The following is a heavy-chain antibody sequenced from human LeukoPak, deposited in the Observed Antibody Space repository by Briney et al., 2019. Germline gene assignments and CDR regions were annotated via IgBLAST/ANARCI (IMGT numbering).Heavy chain of an antibody. CDR2: IYTSGST. D-gene: IGHD6-19*01. CDR3: ARDMAVGTWRKRSYGMDV. CDR1: GGSISSYY. Sequence: PSETLSLTCTVSGGSISSYYWSWIRQPAGKGLEWIGRIYTSGSTNYNPSLKSRVTMSVDTSKNQFSLKLSSVTAADTAVYYCARDMAVGTWRKRSYGMDVWGQGTTVTVSS. J-gene: IGHJ6*02. V-gene: IGHV4-4*07.